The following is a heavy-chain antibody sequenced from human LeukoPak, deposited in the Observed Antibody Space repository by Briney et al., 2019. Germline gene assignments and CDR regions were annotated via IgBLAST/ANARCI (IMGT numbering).Heavy chain of an antibody. D-gene: IGHD4-17*01. V-gene: IGHV3-23*01. CDR2: ISGSGGST. J-gene: IGHJ4*02. Sequence: GGSLRLSCAASGFTFSSYSMSWVRQAPGKGPEWVPAISGSGGSTYYADSVKGRFTISRDNSKNTLYLQMNSLRAEDTAVYYCAKFSPYGDVGYWGQGTLVTVSS. CDR3: AKFSPYGDVGY. CDR1: GFTFSSYS.